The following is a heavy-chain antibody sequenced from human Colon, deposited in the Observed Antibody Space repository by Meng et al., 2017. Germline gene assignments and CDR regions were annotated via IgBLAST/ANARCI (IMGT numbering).Heavy chain of an antibody. J-gene: IGHJ4*02. Sequence: QAQMRGSGPNLVRPSEPLSLTCTLSGGSVSSPSYYWSWIRQTPGKGLEWIGYVYYTGSANYNPSLKSRVTISVDTSKNHFSLNLTSVTAADTAVYYCARGRGSYSSIDFWGQGTLVTVSS. D-gene: IGHD1-26*01. CDR2: VYYTGSA. V-gene: IGHV4-61*03. CDR3: ARGRGSYSSIDF. CDR1: GGSVSSPSYY.